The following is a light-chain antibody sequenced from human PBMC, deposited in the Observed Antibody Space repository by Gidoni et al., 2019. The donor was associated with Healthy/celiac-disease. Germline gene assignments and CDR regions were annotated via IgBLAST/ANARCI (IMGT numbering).Light chain of an antibody. V-gene: IGLV1-40*01. Sequence: QSVLTQPPSVSGAPGPAVTISCTGSSSNTGAGYDVHWYQQLPGTAPKLLIYGNSNRPSGVPDRFSGSKSGTSASLAITGLQAEDEADYYCQSYDSSLSGYVFGTGTKVTVL. CDR2: GNS. CDR3: QSYDSSLSGYV. CDR1: SSNTGAGYD. J-gene: IGLJ1*01.